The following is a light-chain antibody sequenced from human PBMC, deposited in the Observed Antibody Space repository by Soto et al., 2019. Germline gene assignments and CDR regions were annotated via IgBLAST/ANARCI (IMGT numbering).Light chain of an antibody. CDR2: WAS. CDR1: QSVLYSSNNMNY. Sequence: DIVMTQSPDSLAVSLGERATINCKSSQSVLYSSNNMNYLAWYQQRPGQPPKLLIYWASTRESGVPDRFSGSGSGTDFTLTISSLQAEDVAVYYCQQYYNTPYTFGQGTKLEIK. V-gene: IGKV4-1*01. J-gene: IGKJ2*01. CDR3: QQYYNTPYT.